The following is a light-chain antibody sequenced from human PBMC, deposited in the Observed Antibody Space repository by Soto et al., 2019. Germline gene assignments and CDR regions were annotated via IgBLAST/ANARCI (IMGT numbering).Light chain of an antibody. CDR3: STPAGTNLV. Sequence: QSALTQPPSASGSPGQSVTISCTGTSSDVGAYHYVSWYQQHPGKAPKLMIYDVNMRPSGVPDRFSGSKSGNTASLTVSGLHGEDEADYYCSTPAGTNLVFGGGTQRTVL. J-gene: IGLJ2*01. CDR1: SSDVGAYHY. V-gene: IGLV2-8*01. CDR2: DVN.